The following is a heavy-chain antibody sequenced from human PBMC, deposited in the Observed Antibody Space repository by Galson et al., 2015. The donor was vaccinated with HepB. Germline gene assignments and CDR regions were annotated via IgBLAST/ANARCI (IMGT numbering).Heavy chain of an antibody. J-gene: IGHJ3*02. D-gene: IGHD4-23*01. V-gene: IGHV5-51*01. CDR3: AWNTGNSGIHDAFNI. CDR1: GYSFSNYW. CDR2: FYPGDSDA. Sequence: QSGAEVKKPGESLKISCQASGYSFSNYWIGWVRQMPGVGLEWMGSFYPGDSDARYSPSFQGQVTISADKSSSIAYLQWSSLKASDTAMYYCAWNTGNSGIHDAFNIWGQGTLVTVSS.